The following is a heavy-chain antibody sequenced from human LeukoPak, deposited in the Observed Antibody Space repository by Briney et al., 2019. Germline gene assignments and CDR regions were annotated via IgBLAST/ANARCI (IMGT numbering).Heavy chain of an antibody. J-gene: IGHJ3*02. D-gene: IGHD1-26*01. CDR2: INTDGSST. CDR3: ARDVTLGSGDAFDI. V-gene: IGHV3-74*01. CDR1: GFTFSSYA. Sequence: GGSLRLSCAASGFTFSSYAMSWVRQAPGKGLVWVSRINTDGSSTSYADSVKGRFTISRDNGKNILYLQMNSLRAEDTGVYYCARDVTLGSGDAFDIWGQGTMVTVSS.